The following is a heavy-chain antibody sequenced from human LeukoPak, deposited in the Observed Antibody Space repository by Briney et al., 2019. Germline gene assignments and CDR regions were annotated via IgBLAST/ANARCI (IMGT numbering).Heavy chain of an antibody. CDR1: GFTFSSYA. J-gene: IGHJ6*02. V-gene: IGHV3-30-3*01. CDR2: ISYDGSNK. CDR3: ARDQRITIFGAPDYYYGMDV. D-gene: IGHD3-3*01. Sequence: GGSLRLSCAASGFTFSSYAMHWVRQAPGKGLEWVAVISYDGSNKYYADSVKGRFTISRDNSKNTLYLQMNSLRAEDTAVYYCARDQRITIFGAPDYYYGMDVWGQGTTVTVSS.